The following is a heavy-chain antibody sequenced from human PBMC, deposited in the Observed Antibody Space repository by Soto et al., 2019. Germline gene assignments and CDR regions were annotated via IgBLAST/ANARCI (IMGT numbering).Heavy chain of an antibody. CDR1: GFTFSESR. D-gene: IGHD1-1*01. V-gene: IGHV3-23*01. Sequence: LRLSCVVSGFTFSESRMAWVRQAPGKGLEWVSTLSGTGDSAHYTDSVKGRFTISRDNSKNTLYLQMTRLRVEDTAVYYCAKGRLRYDLAGDFDYWGQGTLVTVSS. CDR3: AKGRLRYDLAGDFDY. CDR2: LSGTGDSA. J-gene: IGHJ4*02.